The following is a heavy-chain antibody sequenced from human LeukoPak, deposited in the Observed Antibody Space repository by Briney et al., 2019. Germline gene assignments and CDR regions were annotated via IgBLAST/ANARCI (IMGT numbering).Heavy chain of an antibody. CDR1: GGSFSGYY. V-gene: IGHV4-34*01. Sequence: SETLSLTCAVYGGSFSGYYWSWIRQPPGKGLEWIGSIYYSGSTYYNPSLKSRVTISVDTSKNQFSLKLSSVTAADTAVYYCAATYCGGDCYPPHAFDIWGQGTMVTVSS. J-gene: IGHJ3*02. D-gene: IGHD2-21*01. CDR2: IYYSGST. CDR3: AATYCGGDCYPPHAFDI.